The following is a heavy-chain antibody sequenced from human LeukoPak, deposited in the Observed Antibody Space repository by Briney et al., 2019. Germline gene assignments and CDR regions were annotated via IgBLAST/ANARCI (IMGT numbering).Heavy chain of an antibody. CDR1: GITFSSYG. V-gene: IGHV3-23*01. J-gene: IGHJ4*02. D-gene: IGHD3-22*01. CDR2: ISSTGGTT. CDR3: ATTYDSSGYFGY. Sequence: GGSLRLSCAASGITFSSYGMSWVRQAPGKGLEWVSSISSTGGTTYYADSVKGRFTISRDNSKNTLYLQMNSLRAEDTAVYYCATTYDSSGYFGYWGQGTLVTVSS.